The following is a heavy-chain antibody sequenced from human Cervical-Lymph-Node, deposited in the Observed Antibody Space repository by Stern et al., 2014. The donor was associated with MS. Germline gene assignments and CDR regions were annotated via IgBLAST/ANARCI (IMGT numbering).Heavy chain of an antibody. Sequence: QVQLVQSGAEVRKPGASVKVSCKASGYTFTNYGFSWVRQAPGQGLEWMGWISANNGNTNFAQKIQGRVTMSTDTSTSTAYMELRSLRSDDTAVYYCARDGRCTSAVCPYFYYYTMDVWGQGTTVTVSS. CDR2: ISANNGNT. J-gene: IGHJ6*02. CDR1: GYTFTNYG. CDR3: ARDGRCTSAVCPYFYYYTMDV. D-gene: IGHD2-8*01. V-gene: IGHV1-18*01.